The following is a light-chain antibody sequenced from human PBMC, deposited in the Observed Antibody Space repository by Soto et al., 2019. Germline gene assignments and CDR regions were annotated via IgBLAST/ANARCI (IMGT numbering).Light chain of an antibody. CDR2: NNN. CDR1: SSNIGSNT. J-gene: IGLJ2*01. CDR3: AAWDGDLNAVV. V-gene: IGLV1-44*01. Sequence: QSVLTQPPSASETPGQRVIISCSGGSSNIGSNTVNWYQQVPGTAPKLLISNNNQRPSGVPDRFSGSKSGTSASLAISGLQSEDEAHYYCAAWDGDLNAVVFGGGTKLTVL.